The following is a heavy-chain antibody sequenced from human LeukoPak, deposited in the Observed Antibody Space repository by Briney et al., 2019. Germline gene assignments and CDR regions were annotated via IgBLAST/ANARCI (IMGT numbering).Heavy chain of an antibody. CDR2: IWYDGSNK. V-gene: IGHV3-30*19. CDR3: ARDRDSSGYYSLFGY. Sequence: GGSLRLSCAASGFTFSSYGMHWVRQAPGKGLEWVAVIWYDGSNKYYADSVKGRVTISRDNSKNTLYLQMNSLRAEDTAVYFCARDRDSSGYYSLFGYWGQGTLVTVSS. D-gene: IGHD3-22*01. CDR1: GFTFSSYG. J-gene: IGHJ4*02.